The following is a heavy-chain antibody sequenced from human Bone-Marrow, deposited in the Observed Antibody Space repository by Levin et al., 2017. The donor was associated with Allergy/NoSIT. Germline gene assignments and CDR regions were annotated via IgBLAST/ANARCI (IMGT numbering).Heavy chain of an antibody. J-gene: IGHJ4*02. CDR1: GHTLSELS. CDR3: AADLLATLGN. Sequence: VASVKVSCKVSGHTLSELSVHWVRQATGNGLEWMGGYDPETTEILYAQKFQGRVSLTEDTSTDTAYMELSSLRFDDTAAYYCAADLLATLGNWGQGTVVTVSS. D-gene: IGHD3-16*01. V-gene: IGHV1-24*01. CDR2: YDPETTEI.